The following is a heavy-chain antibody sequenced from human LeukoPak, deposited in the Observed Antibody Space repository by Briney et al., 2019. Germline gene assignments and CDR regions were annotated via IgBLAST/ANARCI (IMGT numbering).Heavy chain of an antibody. V-gene: IGHV3-30-3*01. J-gene: IGHJ3*02. CDR2: ISYDGSNK. CDR3: ARDSTGWYYAFDI. CDR1: GFTFSSYA. D-gene: IGHD6-19*01. Sequence: GGSLRLSCAASGFTFSSYAMHWVRQAPGKGLEWVAVISYDGSNKYYADSVKGRFTISRDNSKNTLYLQMNSLRAEDTAVYYCARDSTGWYYAFDIWGQGTMVTVSS.